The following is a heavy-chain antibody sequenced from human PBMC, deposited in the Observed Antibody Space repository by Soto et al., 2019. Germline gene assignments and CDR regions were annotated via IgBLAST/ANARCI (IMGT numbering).Heavy chain of an antibody. D-gene: IGHD6-13*01. V-gene: IGHV1-8*01. J-gene: IGHJ5*01. CDR2: MNPNNGNT. Sequence: ASVKVSCKASGYSFTTYESNWVRQDTGQGLEWMGWMNPNNGNTGFAQKFQGRVTMTRNTSISTAYLELNSLTSEDTAVYYCARGDSLTSSWYWFDSWGQGTPVTAPQ. CDR1: GYSFTTYE. CDR3: ARGDSLTSSWYWFDS.